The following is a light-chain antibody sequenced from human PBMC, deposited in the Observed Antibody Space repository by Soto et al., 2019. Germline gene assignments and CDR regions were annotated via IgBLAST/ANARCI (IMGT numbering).Light chain of an antibody. V-gene: IGKV1-5*01. J-gene: IGKJ1*01. CDR1: ETINTW. Sequence: IQMTQSPSTLSASVGDRVTITCRASETINTWLAWYQQKPGKAPKLLIYDAYSLQSGVPSRFSGSGSGTEFTLTISSLQPDDSATYYCKQYNSYWTFGPGTKVEIK. CDR3: KQYNSYWT. CDR2: DAY.